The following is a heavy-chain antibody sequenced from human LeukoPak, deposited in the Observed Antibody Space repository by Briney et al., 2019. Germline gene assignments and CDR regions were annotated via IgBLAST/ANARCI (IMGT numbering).Heavy chain of an antibody. V-gene: IGHV3-7*03. CDR1: GFTFSSSW. Sequence: GGSLRLSCAASGFTFSSSWMTWVRQAPGKGLEWVAIIKQDGGEKYYVDSVKGRFTISRDNAKNSLYLQMNSLRADDTAVYYCARDLYNGASRWGQGTLVTVSS. CDR2: IKQDGGEK. D-gene: IGHD1-14*01. CDR3: ARDLYNGASR. J-gene: IGHJ4*02.